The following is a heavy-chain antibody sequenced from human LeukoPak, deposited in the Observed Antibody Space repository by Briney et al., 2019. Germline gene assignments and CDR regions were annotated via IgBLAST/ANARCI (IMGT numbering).Heavy chain of an antibody. J-gene: IGHJ4*02. Sequence: SETLSLTCTVSGGSISSYYWGWIRQPPGKGLEWIGSLHHSENTYYNSSLESRVTISLDTSKNQFSLRLTSVTAADTALYYCARDATGMGNYFDYWGQGTLVTVSS. CDR2: LHHSENT. V-gene: IGHV4-38-2*02. D-gene: IGHD3-10*01. CDR3: ARDATGMGNYFDY. CDR1: GGSISSYY.